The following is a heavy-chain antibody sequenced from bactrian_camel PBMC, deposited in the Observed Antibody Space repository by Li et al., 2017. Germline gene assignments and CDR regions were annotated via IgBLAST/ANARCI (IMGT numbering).Heavy chain of an antibody. CDR1: GFTFSNYY. D-gene: IGHD2*01. J-gene: IGHJ4*01. CDR3: AADMVAGYCYGRGSRGYNY. Sequence: VQLVESGGAVVQPGGSLRLSCAASGFTFSNYYMSWVRQAPGKGLELVSAINGGGSTYYADSVKGRFTISRDNAKNMVYLQMNTLAPEDTAKYYCAADMVAGYCYGRGSRGYNYWGLGTQVTVS. V-gene: IGHV3S40*01. CDR2: INGGGST.